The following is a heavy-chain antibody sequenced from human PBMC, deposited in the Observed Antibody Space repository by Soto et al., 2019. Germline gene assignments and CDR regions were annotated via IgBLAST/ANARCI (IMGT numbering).Heavy chain of an antibody. CDR3: TTETTYYYDSSGQNDAFDI. CDR2: IKSKTDGGTT. CDR1: GFTFSNAW. V-gene: IGHV3-15*07. Sequence: GGSLRLSCAASGFTFSNAWMNWVRQAPGKGLEWVGRIKSKTDGGTTDYAAPVKGRFTISRDDSKNTLYLQMNSLKTEGTAVYYCTTETTYYYDSSGQNDAFDIWGQGTMVTVSS. D-gene: IGHD3-22*01. J-gene: IGHJ3*02.